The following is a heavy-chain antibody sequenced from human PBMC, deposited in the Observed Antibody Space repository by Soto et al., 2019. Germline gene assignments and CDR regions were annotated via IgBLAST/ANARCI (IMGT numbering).Heavy chain of an antibody. V-gene: IGHV1-69*02. CDR1: GGSFXSYT. CDR2: IIPILGIA. D-gene: IGHD2-15*01. Sequence: PVKVCCKGSGGSFXSYTIWWGGQDPGQGVEGLGRIIPILGIANYAQKFQGRVTITADKSTSTAYMELSSLRSEDTAVYYCARVEGCSGGSCYSGPNWFDPWGQGTLVTVSS. CDR3: ARVEGCSGGSCYSGPNWFDP. J-gene: IGHJ5*02.